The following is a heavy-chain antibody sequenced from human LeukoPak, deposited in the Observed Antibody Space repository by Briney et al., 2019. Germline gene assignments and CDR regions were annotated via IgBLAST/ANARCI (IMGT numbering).Heavy chain of an antibody. J-gene: IGHJ4*02. CDR3: SGNGLGDFDY. CDR1: GFAFDDFA. CDR2: IRRRAYGGAA. Sequence: PGGSLRLSCTTSGFAFDDFAMSWVRQPAGKGLEWVGFIRRRAYGGAAEYAASVKGRFIISIDDSKGIAYLQMNSLKTEHTDPYYSSGNGLGDFDYWGQGSRVTVSP. V-gene: IGHV3-49*04.